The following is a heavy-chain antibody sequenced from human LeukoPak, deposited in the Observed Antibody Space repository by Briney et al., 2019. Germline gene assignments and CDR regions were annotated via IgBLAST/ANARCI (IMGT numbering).Heavy chain of an antibody. J-gene: IGHJ4*02. CDR1: GFTFSSYA. V-gene: IGHV3-30-3*01. CDR2: ISYDGSNK. CDR3: ARDLRVEMATIKGSFDY. D-gene: IGHD5-24*01. Sequence: GGSLRLSCAASGFTFSSYAMHWVRQAPGKGLEWVAVISYDGSNKYYADSVKGRFTISRDNSKNTLYLQMNSLRAEDTAVYYCARDLRVEMATIKGSFDYWGQGTLVTVSS.